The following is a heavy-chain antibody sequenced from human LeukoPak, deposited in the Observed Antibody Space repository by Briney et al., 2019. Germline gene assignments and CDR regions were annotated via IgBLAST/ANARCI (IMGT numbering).Heavy chain of an antibody. D-gene: IGHD6-6*01. CDR1: GFTFSSYG. J-gene: IGHJ4*02. CDR2: IWYDGSNK. Sequence: GGSLRLSCAASGFTFSSYGMHWVRQAPGKGLEWVAVIWYDGSNKYYADSVKGRFTISRDNSKNTLYLQMNSLRAEDTAVYYCARASRSSSWTGYFDYWGQGTLVTVSS. V-gene: IGHV3-33*01. CDR3: ARASRSSSWTGYFDY.